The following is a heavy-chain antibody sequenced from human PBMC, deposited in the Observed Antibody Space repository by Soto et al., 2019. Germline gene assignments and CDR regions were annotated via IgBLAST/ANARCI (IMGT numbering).Heavy chain of an antibody. CDR2: ISHKGTT. CDR1: GDSTSSSGYY. CDR3: ARSTFWYYHETGGHYGFDN. Sequence: SETLSLTCTVSGDSTSSSGYYWGWIRQPPGKGLEWIGSISHKGTTYYNPSLKSRVTISADTSKNQFPLMLSSMTAADTAVFYCARSTFWYYHETGGHYGFDNWGQGTLVTVSS. V-gene: IGHV4-39*01. D-gene: IGHD3-22*01. J-gene: IGHJ4*02.